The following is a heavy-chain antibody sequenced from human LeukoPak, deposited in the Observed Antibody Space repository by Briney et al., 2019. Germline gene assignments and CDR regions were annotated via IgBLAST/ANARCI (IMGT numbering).Heavy chain of an antibody. CDR3: ARDHTADDNSAYYYAAFDI. CDR1: GFTFSTYT. Sequence: GGSLRLSCAASGFTFSTYTINWVRQAPGKGLEWVSSISGRSTYIYYADSVRCRFTISRDNAKNSLYLQMDSLRAEDTAVYYCARDHTADDNSAYYYAAFDIWGQGTMVTVSS. J-gene: IGHJ3*02. V-gene: IGHV3-21*01. CDR2: ISGRSTYI. D-gene: IGHD3-22*01.